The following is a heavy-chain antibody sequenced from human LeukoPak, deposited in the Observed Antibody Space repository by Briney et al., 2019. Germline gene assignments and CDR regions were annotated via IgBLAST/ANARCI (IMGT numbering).Heavy chain of an antibody. CDR3: TTDMAVAGDFNY. J-gene: IGHJ4*02. V-gene: IGHV3-15*01. CDR1: GLTFTNAW. Sequence: GGSLRLSCAASGLTFTNAWMSWVRQAPGKGLEWVGRIKSKTDGGTTDYAAPVKGRSTISRDGAENTLYLQMNSLKTEDTAVYYCTTDMAVAGDFNYWGQGTLVTVSS. CDR2: IKSKTDGGTT. D-gene: IGHD6-19*01.